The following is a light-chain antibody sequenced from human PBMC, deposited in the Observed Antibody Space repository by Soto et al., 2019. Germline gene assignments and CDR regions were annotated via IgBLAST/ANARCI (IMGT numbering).Light chain of an antibody. J-gene: IGKJ1*01. V-gene: IGKV1-5*01. Sequence: DIQVTQSPSTQSAYVGDRVTITCRASQSISSWLAWYQQKPGKAPKLLIFDASNLETGVPSRFSGSRSGTEFTLTLTSLQPDDFATYYCQQYSSYPSTFGQGTKVEV. CDR3: QQYSSYPST. CDR1: QSISSW. CDR2: DAS.